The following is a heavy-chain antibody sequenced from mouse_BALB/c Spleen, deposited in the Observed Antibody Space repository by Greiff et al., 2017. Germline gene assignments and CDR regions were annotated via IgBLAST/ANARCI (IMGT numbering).Heavy chain of an antibody. J-gene: IGHJ4*01. CDR2: IYPGDGDT. Sequence: QVHVKQSGTVLARPGASVKLSCKASGYTFTSYWMQWVKQRPGQGLEWIGAIYPGDGDTRYTQKFKGKATLTADKSSSTAYMQLSSLASEDSAVYYCARGTGPYAMDYWGQGTSVTVSS. CDR1: GYTFTSYW. CDR3: ARGTGPYAMDY. V-gene: IGHV1-87*01. D-gene: IGHD4-1*01.